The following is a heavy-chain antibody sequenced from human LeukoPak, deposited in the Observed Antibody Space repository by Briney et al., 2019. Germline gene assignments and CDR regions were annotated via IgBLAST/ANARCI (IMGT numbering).Heavy chain of an antibody. CDR2: ISSSHI. CDR3: AREPYDSGGG. J-gene: IGHJ4*02. D-gene: IGHD3-22*01. CDR1: GFTFSSYA. Sequence: PGGSLRLSCAASGFTFSSYAMSWVRQAPGKGLEWVSSISSSHIYYADSVRGRFTISRDDAKNSLYLQMNSLRAEDTAVYYCAREPYDSGGGWGQGTLVTVSS. V-gene: IGHV3-21*06.